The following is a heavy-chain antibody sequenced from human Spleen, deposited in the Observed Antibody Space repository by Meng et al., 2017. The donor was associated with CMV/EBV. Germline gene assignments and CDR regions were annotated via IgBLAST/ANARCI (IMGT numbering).Heavy chain of an antibody. CDR3: ARDLGALGVVGRPFDY. Sequence: SETLSLTCTVSGGSISSTSYYWGWIRQPPGKGLEWIGSIYYSGSSYHNPSLKSRVTISIDTSKNQFSLKLNSVTAADTAVYYCARDLGALGVVGRPFDYWGQGTLVTVSS. D-gene: IGHD3-16*01. J-gene: IGHJ4*02. V-gene: IGHV4-39*07. CDR2: IYYSGSS. CDR1: GGSISSTSYY.